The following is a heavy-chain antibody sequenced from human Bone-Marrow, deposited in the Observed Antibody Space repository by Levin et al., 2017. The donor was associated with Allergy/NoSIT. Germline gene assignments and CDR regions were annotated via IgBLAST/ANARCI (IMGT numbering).Heavy chain of an antibody. D-gene: IGHD6-19*01. CDR3: AKGMELWDIIAVGPPFDY. CDR1: GFTFSTYA. Sequence: SCTASGFTFSTYAMSWVRLAPGKGLEWVSSISGGGGRTDYADSVKGRFTISRDNSKNTLYLQMNSLRVEDTAVYYCAKGMELWDIIAVGPPFDYWGQGTLVTVSS. V-gene: IGHV3-23*01. J-gene: IGHJ4*02. CDR2: ISGGGGRT.